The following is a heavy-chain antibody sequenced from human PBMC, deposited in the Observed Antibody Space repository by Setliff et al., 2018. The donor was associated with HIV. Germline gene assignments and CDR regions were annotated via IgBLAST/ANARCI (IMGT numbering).Heavy chain of an antibody. CDR2: INHSGSS. D-gene: IGHD5-12*01. CDR3: ARGTYGGYAGLFDY. J-gene: IGHJ4*02. Sequence: LSLTCTVFGGSFSGDYCSWIRQSPGKGLEWIGEINHSGSSTYNPSLKSRVTMSVDTSKNQFSLKLSSVTAADTAVYYCARGTYGGYAGLFDYWGQGSLVTVSS. V-gene: IGHV4-34*01. CDR1: GGSFSGDY.